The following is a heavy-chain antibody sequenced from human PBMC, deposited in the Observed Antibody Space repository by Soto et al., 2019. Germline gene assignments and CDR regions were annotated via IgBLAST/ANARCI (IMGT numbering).Heavy chain of an antibody. J-gene: IGHJ6*02. CDR1: GDSIRAYY. Sequence: PSETLSLTCTVSGDSIRAYYWSWIRQPAGKGLEWIGRFYYSGNTKSNPSLKSRVTMSADTSKNQFSLSLRSVTAADSAIYYCARMYNSGFYRPEGDYFFYGMDVWGQGTTVTVSS. V-gene: IGHV4-4*07. CDR3: ARMYNSGFYRPEGDYFFYGMDV. CDR2: FYYSGNT. D-gene: IGHD6-19*01.